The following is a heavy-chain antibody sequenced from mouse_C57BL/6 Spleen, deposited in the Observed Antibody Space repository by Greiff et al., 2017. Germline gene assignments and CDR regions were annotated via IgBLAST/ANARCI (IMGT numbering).Heavy chain of an antibody. J-gene: IGHJ2*01. D-gene: IGHD1-1*01. Sequence: QVQLQQPGAELVMPGASVKLSCKASGYTFTSYWMHWVKQRPGQGLEWIGEIDPSDSYTNYNQKFKGQSTLTVDKSSSTAYMQLSSLTSEDSAVYYCARGITTVVASLDYWGQGTTLTVSS. CDR2: IDPSDSYT. CDR3: ARGITTVVASLDY. CDR1: GYTFTSYW. V-gene: IGHV1-69*01.